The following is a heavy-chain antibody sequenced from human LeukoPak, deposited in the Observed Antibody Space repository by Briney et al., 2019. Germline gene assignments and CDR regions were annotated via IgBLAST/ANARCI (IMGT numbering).Heavy chain of an antibody. D-gene: IGHD6-13*01. CDR2: IRSKANSYAT. CDR1: GFTFSGSA. Sequence: GGSLRLSCAASGFTFSGSAMHWVRQASGKGLEWVGRIRSKANSYATAYAASVKGRFTISRDDSKNTLYLQMNRLKTEDTAVYYCTTGSGYSSSWLDWGQGTLVTVSS. V-gene: IGHV3-73*01. CDR3: TTGSGYSSSWLD. J-gene: IGHJ4*02.